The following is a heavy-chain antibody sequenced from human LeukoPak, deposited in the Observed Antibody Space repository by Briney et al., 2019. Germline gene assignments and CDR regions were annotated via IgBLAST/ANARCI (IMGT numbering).Heavy chain of an antibody. CDR3: ARANYYGSGKKDLDY. CDR1: GYTFSTYD. V-gene: IGHV1-8*01. Sequence: WASVNVSCKASGYTFSTYDINWVRQATGQGLEWMGRMNPNSSNTGCAQKFKGRVTMTRNNSKSTAYMELNSLRSDDTAVYYCARANYYGSGKKDLDYWGQGTLVTVSS. J-gene: IGHJ4*02. CDR2: MNPNSSNT. D-gene: IGHD3-10*01.